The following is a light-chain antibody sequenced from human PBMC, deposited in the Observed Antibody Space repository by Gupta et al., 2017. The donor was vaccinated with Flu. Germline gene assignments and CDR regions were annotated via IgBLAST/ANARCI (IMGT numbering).Light chain of an antibody. J-gene: IGLJ2*01. CDR2: KDS. Sequence: SYELTQPPSVSVSPGQTARITCSGDALPKQYAYWYQQKPGQAPVLVIYKDSERPSGIPERFSGSSSGTTVTLTTSGVQAEDEADYYCQSADSSGTYRGVFGGGTKLTVL. CDR3: QSADSSGTYRGV. V-gene: IGLV3-25*02. CDR1: ALPKQY.